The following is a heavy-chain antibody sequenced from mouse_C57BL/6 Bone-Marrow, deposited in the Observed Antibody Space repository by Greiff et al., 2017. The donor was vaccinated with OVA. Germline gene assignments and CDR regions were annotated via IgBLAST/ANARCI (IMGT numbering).Heavy chain of an antibody. V-gene: IGHV2-2*01. CDR1: GFSLTSYG. Sequence: VQLQQSGPGLVQPSQSLSITCTVSGFSLTSYGVHWVRQSPGKGLEWLGVIWSGGSTDYNAAFISRLSISKDNSKSQVFFKMNSRQADDTAIDYCARSYYGSSPYYFDYWGQGTTLTVSS. J-gene: IGHJ2*01. D-gene: IGHD1-1*01. CDR2: IWSGGST. CDR3: ARSYYGSSPYYFDY.